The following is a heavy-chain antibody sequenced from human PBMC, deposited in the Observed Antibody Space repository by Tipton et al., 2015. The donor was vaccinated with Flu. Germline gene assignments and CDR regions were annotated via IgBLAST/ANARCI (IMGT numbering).Heavy chain of an antibody. CDR3: ARGRGYCSTTTCLLPFDF. CDR2: VSYDGTNK. D-gene: IGHD2-2*01. Sequence: SLRLSCVVSGFTFSRYGMNWVRQAPGKGPEWVAVVSYDGTNKYYADSVKGRFTISRDNSKNTLYLQMNSLRVEDTAVYYCARGRGYCSTTTCLLPFDFWGQGTLVTVSS. J-gene: IGHJ4*02. V-gene: IGHV3-30*03. CDR1: GFTFSRYG.